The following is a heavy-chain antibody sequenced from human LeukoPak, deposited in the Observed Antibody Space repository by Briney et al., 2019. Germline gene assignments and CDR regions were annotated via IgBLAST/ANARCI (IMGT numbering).Heavy chain of an antibody. CDR1: GGTFSSYA. CDR2: IIPIFGTA. J-gene: IGHJ4*02. V-gene: IGHV1-69*05. D-gene: IGHD6-19*01. CDR3: ARGEGQWLASCESYFDY. Sequence: ASVKVSCKASGGTFSSYAISWVRQAPGQGLEWMGRIIPIFGTANYAQKFQGRVTITTDESTSTAYMELSSLRSEDTAVYYCARGEGQWLASCESYFDYWGQGALVTVS.